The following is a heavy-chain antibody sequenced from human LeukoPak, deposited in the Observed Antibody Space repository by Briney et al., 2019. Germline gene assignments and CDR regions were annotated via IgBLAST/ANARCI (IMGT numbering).Heavy chain of an antibody. CDR1: GGSISSYY. V-gene: IGHV4-59*01. CDR2: IYYSGST. CDR3: ARGEYDFNFYYYYMDV. J-gene: IGHJ6*03. Sequence: SETLSLTCTVSGGSISSYYWSWIRQPPGKGLEWIGYIYYSGSTNYNPSLKSRVTISVDTSKNQFSLKLSSVTAADTAVYYCARGEYDFNFYYYYMDVWGKGTTVTVSS. D-gene: IGHD3-3*01.